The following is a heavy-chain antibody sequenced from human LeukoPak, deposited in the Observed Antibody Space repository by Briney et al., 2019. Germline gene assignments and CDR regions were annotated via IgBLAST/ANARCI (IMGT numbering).Heavy chain of an antibody. CDR2: IRYSGST. D-gene: IGHD3-10*01. V-gene: IGHV4-30-4*07. CDR3: ARDYGSGQGVDY. Sequence: PSQTLSLTCEVSGDSLSSGGYSWGWIRQPPGKRLEWIGYIRYSGSTYYNPSLKSRLTMSVEASKTQFSLRLSPVTAADTAVYYCARDYGSGQGVDYWGQGTLVTVSS. CDR1: GDSLSSGGYS. J-gene: IGHJ4*02.